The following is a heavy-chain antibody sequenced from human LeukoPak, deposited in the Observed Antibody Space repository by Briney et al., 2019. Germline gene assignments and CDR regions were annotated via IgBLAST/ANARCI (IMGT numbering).Heavy chain of an antibody. V-gene: IGHV3-33*01. CDR3: ARARTTRGFAY. CDR2: IWYDGSNK. Sequence: PGGSLRLSCAASGFTFNSYGIHWVRQAPGEGLEWVAFIWYDGSNKCYADSVKGRFTISRDNSKNTLYLKMNSLRAEDTAVYYCARARTTRGFAYWGQGTLVTVSP. D-gene: IGHD4-17*01. CDR1: GFTFNSYG. J-gene: IGHJ4*02.